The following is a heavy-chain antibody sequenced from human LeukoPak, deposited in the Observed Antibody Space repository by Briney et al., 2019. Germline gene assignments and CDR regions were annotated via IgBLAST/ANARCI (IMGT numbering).Heavy chain of an antibody. V-gene: IGHV3-20*01. CDR3: ARVHTAGGYSGTDY. D-gene: IGHD1-26*01. Sequence: GGSLRLSCAASGFIFDNYGMTWVRQAPGKGLEWVSGTNGNGGSTGYADSVKGRFIISRDNAKNCLYLQMNSLRAEDTALYHCARVHTAGGYSGTDYWGQGTLVTVSS. CDR1: GFIFDNYG. J-gene: IGHJ4*02. CDR2: TNGNGGST.